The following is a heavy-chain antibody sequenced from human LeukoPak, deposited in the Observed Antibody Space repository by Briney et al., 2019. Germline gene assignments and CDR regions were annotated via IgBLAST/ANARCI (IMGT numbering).Heavy chain of an antibody. Sequence: GGSLRPSCSASGFSFSSSAMHWVRQAPGKGLEWVSVIYSGGSTYYADSVKGRFTISRHNSKNTLYLQMNSLRAEDTAVYYCAREGDSGGDWGQGTLVTVSS. V-gene: IGHV3-53*04. CDR3: AREGDSGGD. CDR1: GFSFSSSA. J-gene: IGHJ4*02. D-gene: IGHD5-12*01. CDR2: IYSGGST.